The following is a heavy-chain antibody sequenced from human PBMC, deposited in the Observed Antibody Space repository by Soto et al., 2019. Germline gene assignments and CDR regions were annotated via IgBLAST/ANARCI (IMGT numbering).Heavy chain of an antibody. CDR3: ARGGSSSRAYGMDV. J-gene: IGHJ6*02. CDR1: GFAVNSNY. Sequence: GSLRLSCAASGFAVNSNYMSWVRQAPGKGLEWVSVFYIGGSTYYTDSVKGRFTISRDNSKNTLYLQMNSLRAEDTAVYYCARGGSSSRAYGMDVWGQGTTVTVSS. CDR2: FYIGGST. D-gene: IGHD6-6*01. V-gene: IGHV3-53*01.